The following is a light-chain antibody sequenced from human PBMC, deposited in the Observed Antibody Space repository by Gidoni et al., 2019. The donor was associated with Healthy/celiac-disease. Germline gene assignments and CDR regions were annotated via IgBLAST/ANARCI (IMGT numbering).Light chain of an antibody. Sequence: DIQLTQSPSFLSASVGDRVTITCRASQGISSYLAWYQPKPGKAPKLLIYAASTLQSGVPSRFSGSGSGTEFTLTISSLQPEDFATYYCQQLNSSPVTFGGGTKVEIK. CDR2: AAS. V-gene: IGKV1-9*01. CDR1: QGISSY. J-gene: IGKJ4*02. CDR3: QQLNSSPVT.